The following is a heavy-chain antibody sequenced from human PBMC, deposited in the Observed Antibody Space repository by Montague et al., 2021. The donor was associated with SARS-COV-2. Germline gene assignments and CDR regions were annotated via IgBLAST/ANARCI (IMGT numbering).Heavy chain of an antibody. V-gene: IGHV4-59*13. CDR2: IFHSGIT. Sequence: SETLSLTCSVSGDSISSYYWSWIRQSPGKGLEWIGYIFHSGITDYNPSXKSRVTISVDMSKNQFSLQLNSVTAADSAVYYCARTEYNWNDWFDPWGQGTLVTVSS. D-gene: IGHD1-20*01. CDR3: ARTEYNWNDWFDP. J-gene: IGHJ5*02. CDR1: GDSISSYY.